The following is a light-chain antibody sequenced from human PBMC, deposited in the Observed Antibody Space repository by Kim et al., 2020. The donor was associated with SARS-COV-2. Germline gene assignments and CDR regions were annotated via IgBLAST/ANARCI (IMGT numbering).Light chain of an antibody. CDR1: SSNIGKNY. V-gene: IGLV1-51*01. Sequence: GHKDTISCSGSSSNIGKNYVSWYPQLPKTAPKLLIYDNNERPSGIPDRFSGSKSGTSATLGITGLQTGDEADYYCGTWDSSLSAVVFGGGTQLTVL. J-gene: IGLJ2*01. CDR3: GTWDSSLSAVV. CDR2: DNN.